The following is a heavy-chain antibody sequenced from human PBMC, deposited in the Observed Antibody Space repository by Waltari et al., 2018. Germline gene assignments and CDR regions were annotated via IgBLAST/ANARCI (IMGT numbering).Heavy chain of an antibody. CDR2: INPSSGGT. CDR3: ARDGGSYLFDY. CDR1: GYTFTGYY. J-gene: IGHJ4*02. D-gene: IGHD1-26*01. V-gene: IGHV1-2*02. Sequence: QVQLVQSGAEVKKPGASVKVSCKASGYTFTGYYMHWVRQAPGQGLEWMGWINPSSGGTNYAQKFQGRVTMTRDTSISTAYMELSRLRSDDTAVYYCARDGGSYLFDYWGQGTLVTVSS.